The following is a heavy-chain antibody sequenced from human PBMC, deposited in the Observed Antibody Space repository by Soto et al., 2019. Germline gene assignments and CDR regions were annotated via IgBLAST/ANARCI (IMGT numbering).Heavy chain of an antibody. Sequence: QVQLQESGPGLVKPSQTLSLTCTVSGGSISSGDYYWSWIRQPPGKGLEWIGYIYYSGSTYYNPSLKSRVTISVDTSKNQFSLKLSSVTAADTAVYYWARLVVTAHNWFDPWGQGTLVTVSS. V-gene: IGHV4-30-4*01. CDR3: ARLVVTAHNWFDP. CDR2: IYYSGST. D-gene: IGHD2-21*02. CDR1: GGSISSGDYY. J-gene: IGHJ5*02.